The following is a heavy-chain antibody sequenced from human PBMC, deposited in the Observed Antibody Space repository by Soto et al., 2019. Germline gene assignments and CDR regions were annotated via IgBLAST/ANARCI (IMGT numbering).Heavy chain of an antibody. J-gene: IGHJ5*02. CDR2: INHSGST. D-gene: IGHD2-2*02. CDR3: ARADPDIVVVPAAIPGWFDP. Sequence: PSETLSLTCAVYGGSFSGYYWSWIRQPPGKGLEWIGEINHSGSTNYNPSLKSRVTISVDTSKNQFSLKLSSVTAADTAVYYCARADPDIVVVPAAIPGWFDPWGQGTLVTVSS. CDR1: GGSFSGYY. V-gene: IGHV4-34*01.